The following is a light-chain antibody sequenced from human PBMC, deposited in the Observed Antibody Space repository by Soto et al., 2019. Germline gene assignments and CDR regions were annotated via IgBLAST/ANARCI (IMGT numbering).Light chain of an antibody. CDR2: EVS. V-gene: IGLV2-8*01. J-gene: IGLJ1*01. CDR1: SSEVGGYNY. Sequence: QSVLTQPPSASGSPGQSVTISCTGTSSEVGGYNYVPWYQQHPGKAPKLMIYEVSKRPSGVPDRFSGSKSGNTASLTVSGLQAEDEADYYCSSYAGSNNPLYVFGTGTKVTVL. CDR3: SSYAGSNNPLYV.